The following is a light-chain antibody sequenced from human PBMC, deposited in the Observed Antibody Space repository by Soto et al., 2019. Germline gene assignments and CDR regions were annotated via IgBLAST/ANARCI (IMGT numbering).Light chain of an antibody. J-gene: IGKJ5*01. CDR3: QQYKSWPPIT. V-gene: IGKV3-20*01. Sequence: EFVLPPSPGTLSLSPGERATLSCRASQSVSSSSLAWYQQKPGQAPRILIFAASSRATGIPDRFSGSGSGTDFTLTISRLEPGDFAVYYCQQYKSWPPITFGQGTRLEIK. CDR2: AAS. CDR1: QSVSSSS.